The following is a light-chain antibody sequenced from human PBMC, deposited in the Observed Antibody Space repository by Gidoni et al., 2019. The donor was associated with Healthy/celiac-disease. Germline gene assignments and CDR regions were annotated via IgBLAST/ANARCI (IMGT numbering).Light chain of an antibody. V-gene: IGKV1-13*02. Sequence: AIQFTQSPSSLSASVGDRVPIPCRASQGISSALAWYQQKPGKAPKLLIYDASSLESGVPSRFSGSGSGTDFTLTISSLQPEEFATYYCQQFNRYPLTVGGGTKVEIK. J-gene: IGKJ4*01. CDR3: QQFNRYPLT. CDR2: DAS. CDR1: QGISSA.